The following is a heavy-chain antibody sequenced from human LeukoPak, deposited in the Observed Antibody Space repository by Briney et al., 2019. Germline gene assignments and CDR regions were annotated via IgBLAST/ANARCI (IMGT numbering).Heavy chain of an antibody. Sequence: GVSLRLSCAASGFTFSRYGMHWVRQAPGKGLEWVAVISYDGSNKYYADSVKGRFTISRDNSKNTLYLQMNSLRAEDTAVYSCARAQTMFWEFDGFDIWGRGTKVTVSS. D-gene: IGHD3-10*02. CDR2: ISYDGSNK. CDR1: GFTFSRYG. J-gene: IGHJ3*02. CDR3: ARAQTMFWEFDGFDI. V-gene: IGHV3-30*03.